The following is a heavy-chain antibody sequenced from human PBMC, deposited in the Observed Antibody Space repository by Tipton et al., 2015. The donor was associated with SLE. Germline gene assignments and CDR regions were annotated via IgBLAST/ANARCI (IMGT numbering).Heavy chain of an antibody. D-gene: IGHD2-15*01. CDR3: ARGSVVADDF. V-gene: IGHV4-4*07. CDR1: GGSISSYY. Sequence: TLSLTCTVSGGSISSYYWSWIRQPAGGGLEWIGRIYNSGSTNYNPSLKSRVTISVDTSKNQLSLKLTSVTAADTAVYYCARGSVVADDFWGQGTLVTVSS. J-gene: IGHJ4*02. CDR2: IYNSGST.